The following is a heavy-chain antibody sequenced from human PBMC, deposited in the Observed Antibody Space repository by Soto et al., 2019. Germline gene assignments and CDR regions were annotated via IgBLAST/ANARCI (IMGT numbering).Heavy chain of an antibody. D-gene: IGHD5-18*01. J-gene: IGHJ4*02. CDR2: INSDGSST. V-gene: IGHV3-74*01. Sequence: EVQLVESGGGVVQPGGSLRLSCAASGFTFSSYWMHWVRQAPGKGLVWVSRINSDGSSTAYADSVEGRFTISRDNAKKMLYLQMNSLRAEDTAVYYCARDVDTPMGAPLDYWGQGTRVTVSS. CDR1: GFTFSSYW. CDR3: ARDVDTPMGAPLDY.